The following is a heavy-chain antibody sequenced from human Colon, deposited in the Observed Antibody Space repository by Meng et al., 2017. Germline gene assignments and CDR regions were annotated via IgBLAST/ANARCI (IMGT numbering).Heavy chain of an antibody. CDR1: GFIFSSYG. J-gene: IGHJ5*01. Sequence: GGSLRLSCAASGFIFSSYGMNWVRQAPGKGREEVSGISHNGGSTYYAKSVKGSFTISRDNSKNKLYLQMGSLRAEDTAVDYCARNGIVAAVCNWFDSWGQGTLVTVSS. D-gene: IGHD6-13*01. CDR2: ISHNGGST. CDR3: ARNGIVAAVCNWFDS. V-gene: IGHV3-64*01.